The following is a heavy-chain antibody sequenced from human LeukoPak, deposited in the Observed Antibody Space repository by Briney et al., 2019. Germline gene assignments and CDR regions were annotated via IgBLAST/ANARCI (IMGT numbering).Heavy chain of an antibody. CDR2: IYYSGST. CDR3: VRQKITTSDY. J-gene: IGHJ4*02. V-gene: IGHV4-39*01. Sequence: SETLSLTCSVSGGSISSSNYYWGWIRHSPGKGLEWIGSIYYSGSTYYNPSLKSRLTISVDTSKNQFSLQLSSVTAADTAVYYCVRQKITTSDYWGQGSMVTVSS. CDR1: GGSISSSNYY. D-gene: IGHD4-11*01.